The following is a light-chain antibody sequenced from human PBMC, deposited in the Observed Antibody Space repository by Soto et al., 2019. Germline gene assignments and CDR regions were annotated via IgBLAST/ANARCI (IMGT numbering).Light chain of an antibody. J-gene: IGKJ4*01. CDR1: QGISRW. V-gene: IGKV1-12*01. Sequence: DIQLTQSPSSVSASVGDRVTITCRASQGISRWLAWYQQRPGRAPKLLIYAGSSFYHEVPSRFSGSGSGTDFTLTISSLQPEDLAAYYCQQAQSFPLTFGGGTRVEIK. CDR3: QQAQSFPLT. CDR2: AGS.